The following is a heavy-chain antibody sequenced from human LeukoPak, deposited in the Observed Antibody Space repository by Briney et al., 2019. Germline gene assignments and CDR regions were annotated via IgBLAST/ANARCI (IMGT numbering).Heavy chain of an antibody. D-gene: IGHD6-13*01. Sequence: PSETLSLTCTVSGVSISSGGSYWGWIRQSPGKGLEWIGYIYPSGSAFYNPSLKSRVTMSVDVSENQFSLQLTSVTAADTAVYYCARLGIAAAGYYFDYWGQGTLVTVSS. CDR1: GVSISSGGSY. V-gene: IGHV4-30-2*06. CDR2: IYPSGSA. CDR3: ARLGIAAAGYYFDY. J-gene: IGHJ4*02.